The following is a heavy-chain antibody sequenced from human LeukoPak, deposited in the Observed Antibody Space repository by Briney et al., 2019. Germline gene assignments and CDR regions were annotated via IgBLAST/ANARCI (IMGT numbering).Heavy chain of an antibody. CDR3: ARDYHGSGSLTTFDY. J-gene: IGHJ4*02. V-gene: IGHV1-46*01. D-gene: IGHD3-10*01. Sequence: ASVKVSCKASGYTFTSFYMHWVRQAPGPGREGMGIINPRGGSATSAQKFQGRVTLNRDTSTSTVYMELSSLSSEDTAVYYCARDYHGSGSLTTFDYWGQGTLVTVSS. CDR1: GYTFTSFY. CDR2: INPRGGSA.